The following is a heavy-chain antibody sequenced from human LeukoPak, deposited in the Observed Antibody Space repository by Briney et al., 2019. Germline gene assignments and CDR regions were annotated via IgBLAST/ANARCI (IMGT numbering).Heavy chain of an antibody. CDR2: VNPSGGST. CDR3: ARGGRLTTVVTYYFDY. CDR1: GYSFTYYY. J-gene: IGHJ4*02. D-gene: IGHD4-23*01. V-gene: IGHV1-46*01. Sequence: GASVKVSCTASGYSFTYYYIHWVRQAPGQGLEWMGIVNPSGGSTTYAQEFQGRVTMTRDTSTSTVYMDLSSLRSDDTAVYFCARGGRLTTVVTYYFDYWGQGTLVTVSS.